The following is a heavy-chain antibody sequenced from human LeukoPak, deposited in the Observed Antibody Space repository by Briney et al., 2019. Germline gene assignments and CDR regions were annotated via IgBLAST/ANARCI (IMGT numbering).Heavy chain of an antibody. CDR1: GYTFKTYN. J-gene: IGHJ4*02. Sequence: GASVKVSCKASGYTFKTYNITWVRQAPGQGLEWMGWINPNSGGTNYAQKFQGRVTMTRDTSISTAYMELSRLRSDDTAVYYCARSLHYDSSGYPDYWGQGTLVTVSS. CDR2: INPNSGGT. D-gene: IGHD3-22*01. CDR3: ARSLHYDSSGYPDY. V-gene: IGHV1-2*02.